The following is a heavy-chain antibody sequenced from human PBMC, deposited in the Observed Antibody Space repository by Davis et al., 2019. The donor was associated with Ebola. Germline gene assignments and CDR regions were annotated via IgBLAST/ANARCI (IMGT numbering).Heavy chain of an antibody. J-gene: IGHJ6*04. CDR2: ISGSGGNT. V-gene: IGHV3-23*01. Sequence: GGSLRLSCAASGFTFSRYSMNWVRQAPGKGLEWVSAISGSGGNTYYADSVKGRFTISRDNSQKTMYLQMNSLRGEDTAVYYCARSGLSFGVVKYHYGMDAWGKGTTVTVSS. CDR1: GFTFSRYS. CDR3: ARSGLSFGVVKYHYGMDA. D-gene: IGHD3-3*01.